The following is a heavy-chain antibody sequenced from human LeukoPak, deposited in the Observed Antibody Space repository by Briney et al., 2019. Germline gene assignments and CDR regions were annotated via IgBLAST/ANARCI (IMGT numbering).Heavy chain of an antibody. J-gene: IGHJ4*02. Sequence: GGSLRLSCAASGFTFSSYWMNWARQAPGKGLEWVASINHNGNVNYYVDSVKGRFTISRDNAKNSLYLQMSSLRAEGTAVYYCVRTAGREGGDWGQGTLVTVSS. CDR3: VRTAGREGGD. D-gene: IGHD3-16*01. V-gene: IGHV3-7*01. CDR2: INHNGNVN. CDR1: GFTFSSYW.